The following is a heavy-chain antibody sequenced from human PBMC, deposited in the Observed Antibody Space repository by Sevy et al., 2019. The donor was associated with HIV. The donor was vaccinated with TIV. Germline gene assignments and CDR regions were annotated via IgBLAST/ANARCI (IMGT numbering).Heavy chain of an antibody. Sequence: SETLSLTCTVSGGSISSYYWSWIRQPPGKGLEWIGYIYYSGSTNYNPSLKSQVTISVDTSKNQFSLKLSSVTAADTAVYYCAGGWSDYYGSGSYFGYYYYYGMDVWGQGTTVTVSS. CDR1: GGSISSYY. D-gene: IGHD3-10*01. CDR2: IYYSGST. V-gene: IGHV4-59*01. CDR3: AGGWSDYYGSGSYFGYYYYYGMDV. J-gene: IGHJ6*02.